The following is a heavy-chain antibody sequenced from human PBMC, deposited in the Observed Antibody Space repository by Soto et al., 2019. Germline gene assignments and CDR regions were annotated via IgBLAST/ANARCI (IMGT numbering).Heavy chain of an antibody. V-gene: IGHV1-18*01. Sequence: ASVKVSCKASGYTFTSYGISWVRQAPGQGPEWMGWISAYNGNTNYAQKLQGRVTMTTDTSTSTAYMELMSLRSDDTAVYYCARVEGSGYHNWFDPWGQGTLVTVSS. CDR1: GYTFTSYG. CDR3: ARVEGSGYHNWFDP. D-gene: IGHD3-22*01. CDR2: ISAYNGNT. J-gene: IGHJ5*02.